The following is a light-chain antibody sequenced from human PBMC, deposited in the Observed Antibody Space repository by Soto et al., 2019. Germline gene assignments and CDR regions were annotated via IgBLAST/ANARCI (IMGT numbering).Light chain of an antibody. Sequence: QSVVTHPPSVSGSPGQSVTISCTGTSSDVGSYNRLSWYQQPPGTAPKLIMYEVNTRPSGVPDRFSGSKSGSTASLTISGLQAEDEADYYCSLYISGSNYVFGTGTKVTXL. CDR3: SLYISGSNYV. J-gene: IGLJ1*01. V-gene: IGLV2-18*01. CDR1: SSDVGSYNR. CDR2: EVN.